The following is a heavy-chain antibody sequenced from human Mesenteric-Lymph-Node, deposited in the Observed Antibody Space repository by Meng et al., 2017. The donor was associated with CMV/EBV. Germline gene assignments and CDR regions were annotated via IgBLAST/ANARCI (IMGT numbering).Heavy chain of an antibody. V-gene: IGHV3-48*04. CDR3: ARGPYCSRTSCYNYYYGMDV. Sequence: GESLKISCAASGFTFSSHNMYWVRQAPGKGLEWISYISRGGDSRRYADSVRGRFTISRDNAKNSLYLQMNSLRAEDTAVDYCARGPYCSRTSCYNYYYGMDVWGQGTTVTVSS. J-gene: IGHJ6*02. CDR2: ISRGGDSR. CDR1: GFTFSSHN. D-gene: IGHD2-2*02.